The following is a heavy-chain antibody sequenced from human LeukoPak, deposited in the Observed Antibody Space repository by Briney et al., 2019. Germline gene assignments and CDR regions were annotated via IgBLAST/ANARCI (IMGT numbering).Heavy chain of an antibody. Sequence: ASVKVSCKASGYTFTNYYMHWVRQAPGQGLEWMGWLNPKTGVTDYAQKFQGRVTLSRDTSISTAYMKLSRLRSDDTALYYCATVHMTTVTNDVRDACDMWGQGTMVTVSS. CDR2: LNPKTGVT. D-gene: IGHD4-17*01. CDR3: ATVHMTTVTNDVRDACDM. J-gene: IGHJ3*02. V-gene: IGHV1-2*02. CDR1: GYTFTNYY.